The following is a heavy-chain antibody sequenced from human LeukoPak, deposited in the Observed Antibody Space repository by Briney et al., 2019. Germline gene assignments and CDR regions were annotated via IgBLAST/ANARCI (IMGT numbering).Heavy chain of an antibody. CDR3: ARLDYYGSGSYSDY. D-gene: IGHD3-10*01. V-gene: IGHV4-39*01. J-gene: IGHJ4*02. CDR2: IYYSGST. CDR1: GGSISSSSYY. Sequence: SETLSLTCTVSGGSISSSSYYWGWIRQPPGKGLEGIGSIYYSGSTYYNPSLKSRVTISVDTSKTQFSLKLSSVTAADTAVYYCARLDYYGSGSYSDYWGQGTLVTVSS.